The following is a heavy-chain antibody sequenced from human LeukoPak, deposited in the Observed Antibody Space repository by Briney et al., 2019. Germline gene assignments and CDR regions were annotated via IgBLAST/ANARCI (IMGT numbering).Heavy chain of an antibody. CDR3: ARAAPVRGVTFFDY. D-gene: IGHD3-10*01. J-gene: IGHJ4*02. V-gene: IGHV3-30*04. CDR1: EFTFSRYV. Sequence: PGGSLRLSCVASEFTFSRYVIHWVRQAPGKGLEWVAVISKDGSDEYYADSVKGRFTVSRDPSKNSLYLQMNNLRGEDTAVYYCARAAPVRGVTFFDYWGQGTLITVSS. CDR2: ISKDGSDE.